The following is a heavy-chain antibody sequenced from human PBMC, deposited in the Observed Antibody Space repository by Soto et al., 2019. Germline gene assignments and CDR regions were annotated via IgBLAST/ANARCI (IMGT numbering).Heavy chain of an antibody. V-gene: IGHV3-74*01. CDR2: INSDGSST. J-gene: IGHJ6*02. Sequence: EVQLVESGGGLVQPGGSLRLSCAASGFTFSSYWMHWVRQAPGKGLVWVSRINSDGSSTSYADSVKGRFTISRDNAKNTLDLPMNRLRAEDTAVYYCARRATVTTREDYYYYGMDVWGQGTTVTVSS. D-gene: IGHD4-17*01. CDR3: ARRATVTTREDYYYYGMDV. CDR1: GFTFSSYW.